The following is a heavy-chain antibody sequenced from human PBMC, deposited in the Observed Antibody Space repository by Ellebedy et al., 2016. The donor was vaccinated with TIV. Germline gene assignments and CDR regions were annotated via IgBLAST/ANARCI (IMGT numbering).Heavy chain of an antibody. D-gene: IGHD3-10*01. CDR2: IRPNSGGT. CDR1: GYTLTAYD. CDR3: ARTGRYSGSTDASDV. Sequence: ASVKVSXXASGYTLTAYDIHWVRQAPGQGLESMGWIRPNSGGTQYAQRFQGRITMTRDTSINTAYMELSRLITDDTAVYYCARTGRYSGSTDASDVWGQGTMVTVSS. V-gene: IGHV1-2*02. J-gene: IGHJ3*01.